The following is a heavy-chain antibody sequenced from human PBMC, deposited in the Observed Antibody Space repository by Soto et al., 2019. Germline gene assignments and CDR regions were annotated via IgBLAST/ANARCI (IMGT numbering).Heavy chain of an antibody. V-gene: IGHV3-23*01. CDR3: AKHRQDYRDAFDM. D-gene: IGHD3-10*01. J-gene: IGHJ3*02. CDR2: ISGSGISR. CDR1: GFTFGTYA. Sequence: ESGGGLVQPGGSLRLSCAASGFTFGTYAMSWVRQAPGKGLEWVSVISGSGISRNYADSVKGRFTISRDNSKNTLYLQINSLRAEDTAVYYCAKHRQDYRDAFDMWGQGTMVSVSS.